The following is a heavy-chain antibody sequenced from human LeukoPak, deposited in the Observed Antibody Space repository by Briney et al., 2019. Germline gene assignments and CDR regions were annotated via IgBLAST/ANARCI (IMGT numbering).Heavy chain of an antibody. Sequence: GRSLRLSCAASGFTFSSYSMTWVRQAPGKGLEWVSYISSSSSTIYYADSVKGRFTISRDNAKNSLYLQMNSLRDEDTAVYYCARPDYYDSSGYVDYWGQGTLVTVSS. J-gene: IGHJ4*02. CDR1: GFTFSSYS. CDR3: ARPDYYDSSGYVDY. D-gene: IGHD3-22*01. CDR2: ISSSSSTI. V-gene: IGHV3-48*02.